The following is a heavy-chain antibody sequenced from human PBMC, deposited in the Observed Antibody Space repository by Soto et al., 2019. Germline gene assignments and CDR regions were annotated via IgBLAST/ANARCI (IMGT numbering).Heavy chain of an antibody. CDR3: ATDGERYYDSSRSNYFDY. CDR2: FDPEDGET. J-gene: IGHJ4*02. CDR1: GVTLTELS. V-gene: IGHV1-24*01. Sequence: GASVKVSWKVSGVTLTELSRHWVRQAHGKGLEWMGGFDPEDGETIYAQKFQGRVTMTEDTSTDTAYMELSSLRSEDTAVYYCATDGERYYDSSRSNYFDYWGQGTLVTVSS. D-gene: IGHD3-22*01.